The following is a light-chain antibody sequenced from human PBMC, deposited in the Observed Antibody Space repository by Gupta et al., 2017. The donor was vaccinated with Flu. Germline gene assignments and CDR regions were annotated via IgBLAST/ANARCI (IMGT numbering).Light chain of an antibody. Sequence: QTVRITCQGDSIRKSYASWYQQKPGQAPVLLIYANNIRPSGSPARFSGSSSGNTASLTITGAQAEEEADYYCNSRDSTDNNQVVFGGGTKLTVL. J-gene: IGLJ2*01. CDR1: SIRKSY. CDR2: ANN. CDR3: NSRDSTDNNQVV. V-gene: IGLV3-19*01.